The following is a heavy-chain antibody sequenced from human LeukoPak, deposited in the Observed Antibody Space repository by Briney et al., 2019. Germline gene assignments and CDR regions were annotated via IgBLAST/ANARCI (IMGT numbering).Heavy chain of an antibody. CDR1: GFTFSSYG. V-gene: IGHV3-30*02. CDR2: IRYGGSNK. CDR3: AKDTRVFSYYYYYMDV. Sequence: PGGSLRLSCAASGFTFSSYGMHWVRQAPGKGLEWVAFIRYGGSNKYYADSVKGRFTISRDNSKNTLYLQMNSLRAEDTAVYYCAKDTRVFSYYYYYMDVWGKGTTVTVSS. D-gene: IGHD6-6*01. J-gene: IGHJ6*03.